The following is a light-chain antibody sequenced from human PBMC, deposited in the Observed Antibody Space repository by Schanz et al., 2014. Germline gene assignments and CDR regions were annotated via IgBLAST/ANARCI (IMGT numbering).Light chain of an antibody. CDR1: NSNIGSYH. CDR2: RND. Sequence: QSVLTQPPSASGTPGQRVTMSCSGSNSNIGSYHVYWYLQVPGTAPKLLIYRNDQRPSGVPDRFSGSKSGTSASLAITGLQAEDEADYFCSSYAGTSNFDVVFGGGTKLTVL. V-gene: IGLV1-47*01. CDR3: SSYAGTSNFDVV. J-gene: IGLJ2*01.